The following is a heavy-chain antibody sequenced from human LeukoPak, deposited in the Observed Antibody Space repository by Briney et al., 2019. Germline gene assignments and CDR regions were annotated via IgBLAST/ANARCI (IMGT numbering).Heavy chain of an antibody. V-gene: IGHV3-30*04. CDR2: ISYDGSNK. D-gene: IGHD6-13*01. Sequence: GGSLRLSCAASGFTFSSYAMHWVRQAPGKGLEWVAVISYDGSNKYYADSVKGRFTISRDNSKNTLYLQMNSLRAEDTAVYYCKSSSWYEGDNWFDPWGQGTLVTVSS. J-gene: IGHJ5*02. CDR1: GFTFSSYA. CDR3: KSSSWYEGDNWFDP.